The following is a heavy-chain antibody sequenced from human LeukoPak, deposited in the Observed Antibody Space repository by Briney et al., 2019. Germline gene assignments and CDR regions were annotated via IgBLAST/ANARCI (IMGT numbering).Heavy chain of an antibody. CDR1: GCTFSSYA. V-gene: IGHV1-69*04. D-gene: IGHD2-2*01. J-gene: IGHJ6*02. Sequence: ASVKVSCKASGCTFSSYAISWVRQAPGQGPEWMGRIIPILGIANYAQKFQGRVTITADKSTSTAYMELSSLRSEDTAVYYCARATQHYCSSTSCYFPYYYYYGMDVWGQGTTVTVSS. CDR3: ARATQHYCSSTSCYFPYYYYYGMDV. CDR2: IIPILGIA.